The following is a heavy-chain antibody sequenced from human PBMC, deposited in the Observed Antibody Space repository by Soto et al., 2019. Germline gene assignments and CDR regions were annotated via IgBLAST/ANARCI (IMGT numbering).Heavy chain of an antibody. J-gene: IGHJ4*02. CDR3: ARSYSSGWSEGYY. Sequence: SVKVSWKASGGTFSSYAISWVRQAPGQGLEWMGGIIPIFGTANYAQKFQGRVTITADESTSTAYMELSSLRSEDTAVYYCARSYSSGWSEGYYWGQGTLVTSPQ. V-gene: IGHV1-69*13. CDR2: IIPIFGTA. D-gene: IGHD6-19*01. CDR1: GGTFSSYA.